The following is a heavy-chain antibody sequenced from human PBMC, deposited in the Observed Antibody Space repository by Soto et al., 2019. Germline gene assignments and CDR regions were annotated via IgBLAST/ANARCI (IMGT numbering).Heavy chain of an antibody. CDR1: GFTVSSNY. V-gene: IGHV3-66*01. CDR2: IYSGGST. J-gene: IGHJ3*02. D-gene: IGHD3-22*01. Sequence: GGSLRLSCAASGFTVSSNYMSWVRQAPGKGLEWVSVIYSGGSTYYADSVKGRFTISRDNSKNTLYLQMNSLRAEDTAVYYGARDYGVGDYSSGYSDAFDIWGQGTMVTVSS. CDR3: ARDYGVGDYSSGYSDAFDI.